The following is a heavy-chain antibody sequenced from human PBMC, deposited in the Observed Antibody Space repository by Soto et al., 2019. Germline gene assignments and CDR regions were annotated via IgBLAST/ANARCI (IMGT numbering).Heavy chain of an antibody. D-gene: IGHD6-19*01. Sequence: PSETLRLTCTVSGGSISSSRYYWGWIRQPPGNGLEWIGSIYYSVRTYYNPSLKSRFTISVDTSKNQFSLKLSSVTAADTAVYYCARSGIAVADLDYWGQGTLVTV. CDR1: GGSISSSRYY. CDR2: IYYSVRT. J-gene: IGHJ4*02. V-gene: IGHV4-39*01. CDR3: ARSGIAVADLDY.